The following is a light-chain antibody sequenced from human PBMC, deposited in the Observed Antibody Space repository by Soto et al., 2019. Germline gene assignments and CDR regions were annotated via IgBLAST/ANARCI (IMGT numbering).Light chain of an antibody. J-gene: IGLJ1*01. CDR3: SSYTSSSTLDV. CDR2: GVI. V-gene: IGLV2-14*01. Sequence: QSALTQPASVSGSPGQSITISCTGTSSDVGGYNYVSWYQQHPGKAPKLMIYGVINRPSGVSSRFSGSKSGNTASLTISGLQAEDEADYYCSSYTSSSTLDVFGTGTKLTVL. CDR1: SSDVGGYNY.